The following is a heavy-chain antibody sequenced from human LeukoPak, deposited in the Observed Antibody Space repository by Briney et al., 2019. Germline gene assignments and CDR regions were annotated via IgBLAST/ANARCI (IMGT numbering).Heavy chain of an antibody. CDR1: GFTFSSYS. CDR3: ARVLGGYSYGYLGYYFDY. J-gene: IGHJ4*02. V-gene: IGHV3-21*01. CDR2: ISSSSSYI. D-gene: IGHD5-18*01. Sequence: GGSLRLSCAASGFTFSSYSMKWVRQAPGKGLEWVSSISSSSSYIYYADSVKGRFTISRDNAKSSLYLQMNSLRAEDTAVYYCARVLGGYSYGYLGYYFDYWGQGTLVTVSS.